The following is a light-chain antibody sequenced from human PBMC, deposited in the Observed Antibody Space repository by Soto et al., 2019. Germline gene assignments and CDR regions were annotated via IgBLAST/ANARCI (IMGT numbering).Light chain of an antibody. CDR2: DAS. V-gene: IGKV3D-11*01. J-gene: IGKJ5*01. CDR3: QQRSNC. CDR1: QDVNKD. Sequence: MGLTQSPAPLPLPPGERATLSCRPSQDVNKDLICIHQKPDQVPRLLIYDASNRATGIPARFSGSGPGTDFTLSISSLEPEDFAVYYCQQRSNCFGQGTRLEIK.